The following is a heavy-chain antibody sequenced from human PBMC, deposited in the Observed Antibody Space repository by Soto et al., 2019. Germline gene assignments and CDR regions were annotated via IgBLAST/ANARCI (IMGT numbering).Heavy chain of an antibody. CDR3: AREIYDDYDSSGFDH. D-gene: IGHD3-22*01. Sequence: ASVKVSCKASGYTFTSYYMHWVRQAPGQGLEWMGIINPSGGSTSYAQKFQGRVTMTRDTSTSTVYMELNSLRAEDTAVYYCAREIYDDYDSSGFDHWGQGTLVTVSS. V-gene: IGHV1-46*01. CDR2: INPSGGST. J-gene: IGHJ4*02. CDR1: GYTFTSYY.